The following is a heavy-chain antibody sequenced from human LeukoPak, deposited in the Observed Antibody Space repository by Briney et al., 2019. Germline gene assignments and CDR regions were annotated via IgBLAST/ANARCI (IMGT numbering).Heavy chain of an antibody. CDR2: IYHSGST. Sequence: SQTLSLTCAVSGGSISSGGYSWSWIRQPPGKGLEWIGHIYHSGSTYYNPSLKSRVTISVDRSKNQFSLKLSSVTAADTAVYYCARGRAITGTPFDYWGQGTLVTVSS. D-gene: IGHD1-20*01. CDR1: GGSISSGGYS. J-gene: IGHJ4*02. CDR3: ARGRAITGTPFDY. V-gene: IGHV4-30-2*01.